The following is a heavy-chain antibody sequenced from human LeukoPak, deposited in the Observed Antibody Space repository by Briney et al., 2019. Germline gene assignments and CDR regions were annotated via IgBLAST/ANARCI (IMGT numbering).Heavy chain of an antibody. J-gene: IGHJ4*02. CDR2: INPNSGDT. V-gene: IGHV1-2*02. Sequence: ASVKVSCKASGYTFIGYYMHWVRQAPGQGLEWMGWINPNSGDTNSAQKFQGRVTMSRDTSITTLYMELSRLRPDDTAVYYCAREGWDQRDTAAFDYWGQGTLVTVSS. CDR3: AREGWDQRDTAAFDY. D-gene: IGHD6-19*01. CDR1: GYTFIGYY.